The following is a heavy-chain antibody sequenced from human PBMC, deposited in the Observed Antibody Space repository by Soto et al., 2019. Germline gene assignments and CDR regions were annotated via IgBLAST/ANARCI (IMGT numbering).Heavy chain of an antibody. CDR3: ARGAFPTWGSYPLDY. CDR2: IKQDGSEE. Sequence: EVQLVESGGGLVQPGGSLRLSCAASGFTFSSYWMSWLRQAPGKGREWVANIKQDGSEEYYVDSVKGRLTISEHNAKSSRYLQRNSLRAEDTAVYYCARGAFPTWGSYPLDYWGQGTLVTVSS. V-gene: IGHV3-7*04. D-gene: IGHD3-16*02. CDR1: GFTFSSYW. J-gene: IGHJ4*02.